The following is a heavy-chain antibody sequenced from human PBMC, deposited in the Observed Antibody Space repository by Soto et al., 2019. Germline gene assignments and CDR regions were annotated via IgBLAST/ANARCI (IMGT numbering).Heavy chain of an antibody. CDR2: IYYSGNT. CDR1: GGSITSSSYY. J-gene: IGHJ5*02. Sequence: LQLQESGPGLVKPSETLSLTCTVSGGSITSSSYYWGWIRQPQGKGLEWIGSIYYSGNTYYNPSLKSRVPIAVEPPKNQCTLNLSSVPAADTAVYDCARSNCTGGSCPSYNCFDPWGQGNLVTLSS. V-gene: IGHV4-39*01. D-gene: IGHD2-15*01. CDR3: ARSNCTGGSCPSYNCFDP.